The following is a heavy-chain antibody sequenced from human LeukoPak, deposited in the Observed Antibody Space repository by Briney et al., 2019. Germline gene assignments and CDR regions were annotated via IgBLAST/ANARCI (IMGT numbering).Heavy chain of an antibody. CDR3: ARLVVRYFDWLLPTKLFDY. CDR1: GYSISSAYY. CDR2: INHSGST. J-gene: IGHJ4*02. Sequence: PSETLSLTCTVSGYSISSAYYWGWIRQPPGKGLEWIGEINHSGSTNYNPSLKSRVTISVDTSKNQFSLKLSSVTAADTAVYYCARLVVRYFDWLLPTKLFDYWGQGTLVTVSS. D-gene: IGHD3-9*01. V-gene: IGHV4-38-2*02.